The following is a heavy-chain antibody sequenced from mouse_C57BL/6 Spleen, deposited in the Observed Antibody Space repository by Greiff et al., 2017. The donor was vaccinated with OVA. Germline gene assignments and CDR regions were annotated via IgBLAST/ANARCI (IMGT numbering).Heavy chain of an antibody. V-gene: IGHV5-6*02. Sequence: EVKLVESGGDLVKPGGSLKLSCAASGFTFSSYGMSWVRQTPDKRLEWVATISSGGSYTYYPDSVKGRFTISRDNAKNTLYLQMSSLKSEDTAIYECARGDDYAMDYWGQGTSVTVSS. CDR1: GFTFSSYG. CDR3: ARGDDYAMDY. J-gene: IGHJ4*01. CDR2: ISSGGSYT. D-gene: IGHD2-4*01.